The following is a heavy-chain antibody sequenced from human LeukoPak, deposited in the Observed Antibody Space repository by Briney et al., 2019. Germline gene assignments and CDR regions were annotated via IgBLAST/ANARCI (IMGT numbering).Heavy chain of an antibody. CDR3: AGGGGDPYSGGWYDWYFDL. CDR1: GGSFSGYY. Sequence: TSETLSLTCAVYGGSFSGYYWSWIRQPPGKGLEWIGEINHSGSTNYNPSLKSRVTISVDTSKNQFSLKLNSVTAADTAVYYCAGGGGDPYSGGWYDWYFDLWGRGTLVTVSS. D-gene: IGHD6-19*01. J-gene: IGHJ2*01. V-gene: IGHV4-34*01. CDR2: INHSGST.